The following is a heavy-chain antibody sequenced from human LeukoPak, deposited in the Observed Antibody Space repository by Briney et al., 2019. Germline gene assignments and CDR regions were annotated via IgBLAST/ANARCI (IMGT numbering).Heavy chain of an antibody. Sequence: GGSLRLSCAASGFTFSSYSMNWVRQAPGKGLEWVSYISSSSGTILYADSVKGRFTISRDNAKNSLYLQMNSLRAEDTAVYYCARGDYFDDSASPVDYWGQGTLVTVST. V-gene: IGHV3-48*01. D-gene: IGHD2/OR15-2a*01. CDR3: ARGDYFDDSASPVDY. CDR1: GFTFSSYS. CDR2: ISSSSGTI. J-gene: IGHJ4*02.